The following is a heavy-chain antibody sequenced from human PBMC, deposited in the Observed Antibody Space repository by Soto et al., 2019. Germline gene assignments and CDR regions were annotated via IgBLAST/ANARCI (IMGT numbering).Heavy chain of an antibody. D-gene: IGHD7-27*01. J-gene: IGHJ6*02. CDR3: ARIKKLGYYYGMDV. V-gene: IGHV2-5*02. CDR2: IYWDDDK. CDR1: GFSLSTSGVG. Sequence: GSGPTLVNPTQTLTLTCTFSGFSLSTSGVGVGWIRQPPGKALEWLALIYWDDDKRYSPSLKSRLTITKETSKNQVVLTMTNMDPVDTGTYYCARIKKLGYYYGMDVWGQGTTVTVSS.